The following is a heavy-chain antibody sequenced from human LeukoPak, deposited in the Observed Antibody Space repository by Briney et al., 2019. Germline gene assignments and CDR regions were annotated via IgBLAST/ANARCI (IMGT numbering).Heavy chain of an antibody. CDR1: RFTFTTYA. V-gene: IGHV3-23*01. J-gene: IGHJ4*02. CDR2: ISGSGHIT. CDR3: ANHQRNILLWFGEL. D-gene: IGHD3-10*01. Sequence: PGGSLILSCAASRFTFTTYAMSWVRQTPGKGLEWVSTISGSGHITDYADSVKGRFTISRDNSKNTLYLQMNSLRAEDTAVYYCANHQRNILLWFGELWGQGAVATVSS.